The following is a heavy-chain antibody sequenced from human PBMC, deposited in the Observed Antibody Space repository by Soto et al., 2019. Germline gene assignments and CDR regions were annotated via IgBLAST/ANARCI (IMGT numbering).Heavy chain of an antibody. Sequence: GGSLRLSCAASGFTFSSYAMHWVRQAPGKGLEWVAVISYDGSNKYYADSVKGRFTISRDNPKNTLYLQMSSLRVGDTAVYYCARPPHGMDVWGQGTTVTVSS. CDR1: GFTFSSYA. CDR2: ISYDGSNK. CDR3: ARPPHGMDV. V-gene: IGHV3-30-3*01. J-gene: IGHJ6*02.